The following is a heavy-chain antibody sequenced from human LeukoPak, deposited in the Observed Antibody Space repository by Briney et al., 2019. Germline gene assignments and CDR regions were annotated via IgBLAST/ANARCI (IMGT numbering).Heavy chain of an antibody. J-gene: IGHJ4*02. Sequence: ASVKVSCKASGYTFTSYGISWVRQAPGQGLESMGWISAYNGNTNYAQKLQGRVTMTTDTSTSTAYMELRSLRSDDTAVYYCARPIFGRYYGSGSYYLDYWGQGTLVTVSS. D-gene: IGHD3-10*01. CDR3: ARPIFGRYYGSGSYYLDY. V-gene: IGHV1-18*01. CDR1: GYTFTSYG. CDR2: ISAYNGNT.